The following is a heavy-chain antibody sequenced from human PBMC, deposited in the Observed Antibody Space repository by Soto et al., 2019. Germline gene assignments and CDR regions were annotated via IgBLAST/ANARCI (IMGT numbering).Heavy chain of an antibody. Sequence: EVQLLESGGGLVQPGGSLRLSCAASGITFSSYAMSWVRQAPGKGLAWVSAISGSGGSTYYADSVKGRFTISRDNSKNTLYLQMNSLRDEDTAVYYCAKGGSSWTDYFDYWRQGKLGTGAS. CDR2: ISGSGGST. J-gene: IGHJ4*02. CDR3: AKGGSSWTDYFDY. D-gene: IGHD6-13*01. V-gene: IGHV3-23*01. CDR1: GITFSSYA.